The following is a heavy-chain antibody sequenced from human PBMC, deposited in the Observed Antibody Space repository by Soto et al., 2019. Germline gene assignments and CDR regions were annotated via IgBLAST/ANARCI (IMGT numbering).Heavy chain of an antibody. CDR1: GYTFTSYA. V-gene: IGHV1-3*01. CDR2: INPGNGRT. D-gene: IGHD3-10*01. Sequence: ASVKVSCKASGYTFTSYAIHWVRQAPGQRLEWMGWINPGNGRTIYSQKFQGTVTITRDTSADTAYMELRSLRSDDTAVYYCARGVGSGSYYNQYNWFDPWGQGTLVTVSS. J-gene: IGHJ5*02. CDR3: ARGVGSGSYYNQYNWFDP.